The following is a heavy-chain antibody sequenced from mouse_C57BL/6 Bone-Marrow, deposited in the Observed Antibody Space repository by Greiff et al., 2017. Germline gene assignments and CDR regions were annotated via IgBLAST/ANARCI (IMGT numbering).Heavy chain of an antibody. V-gene: IGHV5-4*01. CDR2: ISDGGSYT. J-gene: IGHJ3*01. CDR1: GFTFSSYA. CDR3: ARRSAWFAY. Sequence: EVQLVESGGGLVKPGGSLKLSCAASGFTFSSYAMSWVRQTPEKRLEWVATISDGGSYTYYPDNVKGRFTISRDNAKNNLYLQMSHLKSEDTAMYYCARRSAWFAYWGQGTLVTVSA.